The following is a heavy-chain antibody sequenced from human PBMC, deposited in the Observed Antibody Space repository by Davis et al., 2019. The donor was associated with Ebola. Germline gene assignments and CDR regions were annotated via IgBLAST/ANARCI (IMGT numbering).Heavy chain of an antibody. CDR3: AREPDTIFGVGLDY. V-gene: IGHV1-69*06. CDR1: GGTFSSFA. Sequence: AASVKVSCKASGGTFSSFAISWVRQAPGQGLEWMGGIIPIFGTAIYAQKFQGRVTITADKSTSTAYMELSSLRSEDTAVYYCAREPDTIFGVGLDYWGQGTLVTVSS. J-gene: IGHJ4*02. CDR2: IIPIFGTA. D-gene: IGHD3-3*01.